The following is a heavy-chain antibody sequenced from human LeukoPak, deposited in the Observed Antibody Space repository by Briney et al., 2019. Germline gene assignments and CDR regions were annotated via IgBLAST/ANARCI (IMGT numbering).Heavy chain of an antibody. D-gene: IGHD3-22*01. CDR1: GYTFTGYY. CDR2: INPNSGGT. V-gene: IGHV1-2*02. Sequence: DSVKVSCKGSGYTFTGYYLHWVRQAPGQGLEWMGWINPNSGGTDYAQKFQGRVTMTRDTSINTAYMDLSGLRSDDTAIYYCARGPFNYYDSRGYFAALHYLGHWGQGTLVTVSS. J-gene: IGHJ4*02. CDR3: ARGPFNYYDSRGYFAALHYLGH.